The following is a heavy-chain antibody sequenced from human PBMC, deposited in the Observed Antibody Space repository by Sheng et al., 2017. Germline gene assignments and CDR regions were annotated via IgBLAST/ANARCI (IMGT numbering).Heavy chain of an antibody. CDR1: RYPLSNYD. Sequence: VQLVESGGGLEQPGGSLRLSCAASRYPLSNYDVNWVRQAPGKGLEWVSYISSSGATIYYADSVKGRFTISRDHARNSVNLQMNSLRAEDTAMYFCASKVPAAAADDYWGQGTLVTVSS. D-gene: IGHD6-13*01. V-gene: IGHV3-48*03. CDR2: ISSSGATI. CDR3: ASKVPAAAADDY. J-gene: IGHJ4*02.